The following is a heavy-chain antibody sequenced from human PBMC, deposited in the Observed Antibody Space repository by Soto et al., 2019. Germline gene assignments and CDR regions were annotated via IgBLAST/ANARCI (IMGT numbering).Heavy chain of an antibody. CDR2: ISGSFGSSSGST. D-gene: IGHD3-3*01. J-gene: IGHJ4*02. CDR3: VRGPPWSFFCYY. V-gene: IGHV3-23*01. CDR1: GFTFSTYG. Sequence: LRLSCAASGFTFSTYGMSWVRQAPGKGLQWVSSISGSFGSSSGSTYYADSVKGRFTISRDTSQNTVYLQMNSLRAEDTAEYYCVRGPPWSFFCYYWRQGILVPVS.